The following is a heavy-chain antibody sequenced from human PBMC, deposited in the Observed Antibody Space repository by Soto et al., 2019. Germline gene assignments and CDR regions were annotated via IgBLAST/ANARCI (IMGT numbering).Heavy chain of an antibody. V-gene: IGHV3-66*01. Sequence: GGSLRLSCAASGFTVSSNYMSWVRQAPGKGLEWGSGIYSGGSTYYADSVKGRFTISRDKTTNTLYLQMISLRAADTAVYYCASLTSYPDGVPLYFDYWGQGTLVTVSS. CDR2: IYSGGST. CDR3: ASLTSYPDGVPLYFDY. D-gene: IGHD2-2*01. J-gene: IGHJ4*02. CDR1: GFTVSSNY.